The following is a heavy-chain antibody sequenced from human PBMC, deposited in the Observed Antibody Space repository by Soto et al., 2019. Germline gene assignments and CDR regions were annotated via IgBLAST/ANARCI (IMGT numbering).Heavy chain of an antibody. D-gene: IGHD6-19*01. CDR1: GFTFSSYW. Sequence: GGSLRLSCAASGFTFSSYWMSWVRQAPGKGLEWVANIKQDGSEKYYVDSVKGRFTISRDNAKNSLYLQMNSLRAEDTAVYYCAREGRRRPNYSSGCLDYWGQGTLVTVSS. V-gene: IGHV3-7*05. J-gene: IGHJ4*02. CDR3: AREGRRRPNYSSGCLDY. CDR2: IKQDGSEK.